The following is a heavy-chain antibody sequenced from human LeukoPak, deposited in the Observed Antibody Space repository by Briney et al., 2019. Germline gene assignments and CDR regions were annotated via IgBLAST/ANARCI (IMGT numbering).Heavy chain of an antibody. Sequence: SDTLSLICTVSGGSISSYYWSWIRQPPGKGLEWIGYIYYSGSTNYNPSLKSRVTISVDTSKNQFSLKLSSVTAADTAVYYCARGATMTDYWGQGTLVTVSS. D-gene: IGHD5-24*01. CDR2: IYYSGST. V-gene: IGHV4-59*07. CDR1: GGSISSYY. J-gene: IGHJ4*02. CDR3: ARGATMTDY.